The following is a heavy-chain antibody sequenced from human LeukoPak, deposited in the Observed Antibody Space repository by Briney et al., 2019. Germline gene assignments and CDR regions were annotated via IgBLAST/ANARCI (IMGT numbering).Heavy chain of an antibody. CDR3: AKDGGSGWLLDY. D-gene: IGHD6-19*01. CDR1: GFTFSSYG. CDR2: ISYDGGNK. V-gene: IGHV3-30*18. J-gene: IGHJ4*02. Sequence: GGSLRLSCAASGFTFSSYGMHWVRQAPGKGLEWVAVISYDGGNKYYADSVKGRFTISRDNSKNTLYLQMNSLRAEDTAVYYCAKDGGSGWLLDYWGQGTLVTVSS.